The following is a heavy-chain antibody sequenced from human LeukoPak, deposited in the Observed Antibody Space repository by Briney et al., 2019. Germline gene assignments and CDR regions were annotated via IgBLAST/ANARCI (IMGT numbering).Heavy chain of an antibody. D-gene: IGHD6-19*01. CDR3: AKWDIAVAGHFDY. CDR1: GFTFNTYG. Sequence: GGSLRLSCAASGFTFNTYGMSWVRQAPGKGLEWVSAISGSGGSTYYADSVKGRFTISRDNSKNTLYLQMNSLRAEDTAVYYCAKWDIAVAGHFDYWGQGTLVTVSS. V-gene: IGHV3-23*01. J-gene: IGHJ4*02. CDR2: ISGSGGST.